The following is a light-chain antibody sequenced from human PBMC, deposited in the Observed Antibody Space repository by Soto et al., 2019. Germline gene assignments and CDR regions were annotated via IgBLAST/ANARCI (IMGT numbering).Light chain of an antibody. V-gene: IGKV2-30*02. CDR1: QSLVHSNGNTY. J-gene: IGKJ1*01. Sequence: DVVMTQSPLSLPVTLGQPASISCRSSQSLVHSNGNTYLNWFQQRPGQSPRRLLYKVSIRDPGVPDRFSGSGSGTDFTLKISRVEADDVGVYYCMQGTHWPRTFSQGTKVEIK. CDR3: MQGTHWPRT. CDR2: KVS.